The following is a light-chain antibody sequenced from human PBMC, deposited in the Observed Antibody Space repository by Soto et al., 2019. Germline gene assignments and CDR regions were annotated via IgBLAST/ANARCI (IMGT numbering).Light chain of an antibody. J-gene: IGKJ1*01. V-gene: IGKV3-20*01. CDR1: QSVSSSY. CDR2: GAS. CDR3: QQYDNSPWT. Sequence: EIVLTQSPGTLSLSPGEGATLSCRASQSVSSSYLAWYQQKPGQAPRLLIYGASSRATGIPDRFSGGGSGTDFTTTIYSLEPEDFAVYYCQQYDNSPWTFGQGTKVEIK.